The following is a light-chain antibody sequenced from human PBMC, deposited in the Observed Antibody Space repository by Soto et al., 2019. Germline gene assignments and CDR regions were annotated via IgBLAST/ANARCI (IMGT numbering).Light chain of an antibody. V-gene: IGKV3-15*01. CDR3: QQYIKWPLT. Sequence: EIVLTQSPGTLSLSPGERSTLSCRASQSVSSNFLAWYQQKPGQAPSVLIYGASTRATGIPVRFSGSASGTEFTLTISSLQSEDFTVYYCQQYIKWPLTFGQGTKVDI. CDR1: QSVSSN. J-gene: IGKJ1*01. CDR2: GAS.